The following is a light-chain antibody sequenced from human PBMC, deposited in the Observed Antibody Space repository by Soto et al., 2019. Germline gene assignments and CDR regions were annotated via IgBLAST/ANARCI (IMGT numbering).Light chain of an antibody. CDR2: AAS. J-gene: IGKJ4*01. CDR1: QGISTH. CDR3: QQLNSYPLT. V-gene: IGKV1-9*01. Sequence: IQMTQSPSSLSASVGDRVTITCRASQGISTHLAWYQQKPGGAPKLLIYAASTLQSGVPSRFSGSGSGTEFTLTISSLQPEDFATYSCQQLNSYPLTFGGGTKVDIK.